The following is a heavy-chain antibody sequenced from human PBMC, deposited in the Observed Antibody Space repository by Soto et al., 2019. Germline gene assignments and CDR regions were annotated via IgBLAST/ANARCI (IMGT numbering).Heavy chain of an antibody. CDR3: AKDRGYDSSGPEPLFDY. Sequence: GGSLRLSCAASGFTFSSYGMHWVRQAPGKGLEWVAVISYDGSNKYYADSVKGRFTISRDNSKNTLYLQMNSLRAEDTAVYYCAKDRGYDSSGPEPLFDYWGQGTLVTVSS. V-gene: IGHV3-30*18. CDR1: GFTFSSYG. D-gene: IGHD3-22*01. CDR2: ISYDGSNK. J-gene: IGHJ4*02.